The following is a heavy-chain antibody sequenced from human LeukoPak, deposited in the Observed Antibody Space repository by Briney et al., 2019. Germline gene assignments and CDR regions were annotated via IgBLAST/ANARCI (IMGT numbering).Heavy chain of an antibody. CDR2: ISGSGGST. V-gene: IGHV3-23*01. Sequence: GGSLRLSCAASGFTFSSYAMSWVRQAPGKGLEWVSAISGSGGSTYYADSVKGRFTISRDNSKNTLYLQMNSLRAEDTAVYYCAKDLWLEGDIVVVPASLYWGQGTLVTVSS. J-gene: IGHJ4*02. CDR3: AKDLWLEGDIVVVPASLY. D-gene: IGHD2-2*01. CDR1: GFTFSSYA.